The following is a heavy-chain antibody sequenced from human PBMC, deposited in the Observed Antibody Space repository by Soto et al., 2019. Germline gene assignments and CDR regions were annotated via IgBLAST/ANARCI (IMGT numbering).Heavy chain of an antibody. CDR1: AGSFKNYA. CDR3: ASASQGGYALH. D-gene: IGHD5-12*01. J-gene: IGHJ4*01. Sequence: ASVKVSCKASAGSFKNYAIDWVRQAPGQGLEWMGRIIPIFGTSDYARKFRDRVTITADESSTTVFMDLNSLTYDDTALYFCASASQGGYALHWGHGTPVTVSS. CDR2: IIPIFGTS. V-gene: IGHV1-69*13.